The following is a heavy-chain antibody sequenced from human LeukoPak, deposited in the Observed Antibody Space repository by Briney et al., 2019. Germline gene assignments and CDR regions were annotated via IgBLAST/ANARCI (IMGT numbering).Heavy chain of an antibody. CDR2: IYHSGST. CDR3: VSFEYEAHD. CDR1: GGSICSGGYY. Sequence: PSETLSLTCTVSGGSICSGGYYWSWIRQPPGKGLEWIGYIYHSGSTYYNPSLKSRVTISVDRSKNQFSLKLSSVTAADTAVYYCVSFEYEAHDWGQGTLVTVSS. D-gene: IGHD3/OR15-3a*01. V-gene: IGHV4-30-2*01. J-gene: IGHJ4*02.